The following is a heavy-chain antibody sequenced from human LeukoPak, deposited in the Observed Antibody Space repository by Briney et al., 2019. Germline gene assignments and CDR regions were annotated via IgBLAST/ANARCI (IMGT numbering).Heavy chain of an antibody. Sequence: ASVKVSCKASGGTFSSYAISWVRQAPGQGLEWMGGIIPIFGTANYAQKFQGRVTITADESTSTAYMELSSLRSEDTAVYYCARDSGIAAAGYYDYWGQGTLVTVSS. J-gene: IGHJ4*02. CDR2: IIPIFGTA. D-gene: IGHD6-13*01. CDR1: GGTFSSYA. V-gene: IGHV1-69*13. CDR3: ARDSGIAAAGYYDY.